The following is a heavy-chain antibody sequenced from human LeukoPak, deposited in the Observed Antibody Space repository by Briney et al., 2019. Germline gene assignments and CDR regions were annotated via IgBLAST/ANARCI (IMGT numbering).Heavy chain of an antibody. Sequence: PGGSLRLSCAASGFTFSTYSMNWVRQAPGKGLEWVSSISSSSYIYYADSVKGRFTISRDNAKNSLYLQMNSLRAEDTAVYYCARSESSTFTDPGHWGQGTLVTVSS. CDR2: ISSSSYI. CDR3: ARSESSTFTDPGH. CDR1: GFTFSTYS. V-gene: IGHV3-21*01. J-gene: IGHJ4*02. D-gene: IGHD2-2*01.